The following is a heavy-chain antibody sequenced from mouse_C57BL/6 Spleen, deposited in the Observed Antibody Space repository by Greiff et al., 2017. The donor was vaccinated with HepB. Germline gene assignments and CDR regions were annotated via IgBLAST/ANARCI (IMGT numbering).Heavy chain of an antibody. Sequence: VKLQESGPELVKPGASVKLSCKASGYTFTSYDINWVKQRPGQGLEWIGWIYPRDGSTKYNEKFKGKATLTVDTSSSTAYMELHSLTSEDSAVYFCALLWFAYWGQGTLVTVSA. CDR1: GYTFTSYD. CDR3: ALLWFAY. V-gene: IGHV1-85*01. CDR2: IYPRDGST. J-gene: IGHJ3*01.